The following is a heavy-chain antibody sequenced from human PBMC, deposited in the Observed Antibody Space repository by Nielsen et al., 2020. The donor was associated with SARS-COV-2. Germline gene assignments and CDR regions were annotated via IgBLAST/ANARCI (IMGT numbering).Heavy chain of an antibody. V-gene: IGHV1-58*01. CDR2: IVVGSGNT. Sequence: SVKVSCKASGFTFTSSAVQWVRQARGQRLEWIGWIVVGSGNTNYAQKFQGRVTMTRDTSTSTVYMELSSLRSEDTAVYYCARDLREISHPMDVWGQGTTVTVSS. CDR3: ARDLREISHPMDV. D-gene: IGHD5-24*01. J-gene: IGHJ6*02. CDR1: GFTFTSSA.